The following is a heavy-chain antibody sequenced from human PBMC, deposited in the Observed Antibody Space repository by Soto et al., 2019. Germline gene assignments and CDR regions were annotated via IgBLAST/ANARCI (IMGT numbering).Heavy chain of an antibody. CDR3: ARGPRVPSSCWNYFDY. CDR2: INHSGST. Sequence: SETLSLTCAVYGGSFSGYYWSCIRQPPGKGLEWIGEINHSGSTNYNPSLKSRVTISVDTSKNQFSLKLSSVTAADTAVYYCARGPRVPSSCWNYFDYWGQGALVTVSS. CDR1: GGSFSGYY. V-gene: IGHV4-34*01. J-gene: IGHJ4*02. D-gene: IGHD2-2*01.